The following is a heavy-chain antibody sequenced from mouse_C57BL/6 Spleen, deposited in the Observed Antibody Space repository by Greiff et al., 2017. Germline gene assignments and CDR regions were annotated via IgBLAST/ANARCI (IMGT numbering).Heavy chain of an antibody. CDR3: ARAYGNYYAMDY. Sequence: QVQLQQSGAELVRPGASVKLSCKASGYTFTDYYINWVKQRPGQGLEWIARIYPGSGNTYYNEKFKGKATLTAEKSSSTSYMLLSSLTSEDSAVYFCARAYGNYYAMDYWGQGTSVTVSS. D-gene: IGHD2-1*01. V-gene: IGHV1-76*01. CDR1: GYTFTDYY. CDR2: IYPGSGNT. J-gene: IGHJ4*01.